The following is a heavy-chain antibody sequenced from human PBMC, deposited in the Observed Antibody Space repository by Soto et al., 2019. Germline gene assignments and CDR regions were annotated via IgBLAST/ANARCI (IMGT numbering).Heavy chain of an antibody. Sequence: HGESLKISCKGSGFSFASSWIGWVRQMPGKGLEWMGVIYPGDSDTRYSPSFQGQVTISADKSISTAYLQWSSLKASDTAMYYCARGDYRVLEFWGQGTLVTVSS. CDR3: ARGDYRVLEF. CDR2: IYPGDSDT. V-gene: IGHV5-51*01. J-gene: IGHJ4*02. CDR1: GFSFASSW. D-gene: IGHD4-4*01.